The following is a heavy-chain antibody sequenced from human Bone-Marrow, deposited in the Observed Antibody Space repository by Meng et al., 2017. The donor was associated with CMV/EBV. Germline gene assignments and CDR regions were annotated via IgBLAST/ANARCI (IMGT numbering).Heavy chain of an antibody. J-gene: IGHJ5*02. CDR1: GYTFTSYY. CDR3: ARSRAVAGKAAPNWFDP. CDR2: INPSGGST. V-gene: IGHV1-46*01. Sequence: ASVKVSCKASGYTFTSYYMHWVRQAPGQGLEWMGIINPSGGSTSYAQKFQGRVTMTRDTSVTTAYMELSRLRSDDTAVYYCARSRAVAGKAAPNWFDPWGQGTLVTVSS. D-gene: IGHD6-19*01.